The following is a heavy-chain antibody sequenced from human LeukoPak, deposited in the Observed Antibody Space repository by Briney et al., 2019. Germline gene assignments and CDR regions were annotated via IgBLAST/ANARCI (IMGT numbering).Heavy chain of an antibody. J-gene: IGHJ6*02. D-gene: IGHD6-19*01. Sequence: GGSLRLSCVASGFSLSGYWMYWVRQAPGKGLEWVSTIGGGGYSTYYADSVKGRFTISRDNSKNTLFLQMNSLRAEDTAIYYCAKGSVSMAGTPGDVWGQGTTVTVSS. CDR2: IGGGGYST. CDR3: AKGSVSMAGTPGDV. V-gene: IGHV3-23*01. CDR1: GFSLSGYW.